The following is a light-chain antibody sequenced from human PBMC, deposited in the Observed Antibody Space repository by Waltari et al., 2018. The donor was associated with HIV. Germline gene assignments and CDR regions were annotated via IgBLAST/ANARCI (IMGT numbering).Light chain of an antibody. Sequence: QSVLTQPPSASGTPGQRVTISCSGSRSNIGSNTVSWYQQLPGTAPKLFIYSNNQRPSGVPARFSCSKSGTSASLAISGLQSEDEANYYCAAWDDSLNGWVFGGVTKLTVV. J-gene: IGLJ3*02. CDR2: SNN. CDR3: AAWDDSLNGWV. CDR1: RSNIGSNT. V-gene: IGLV1-44*01.